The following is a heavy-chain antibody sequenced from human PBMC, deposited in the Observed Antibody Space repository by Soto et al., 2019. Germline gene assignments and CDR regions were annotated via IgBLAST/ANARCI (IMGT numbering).Heavy chain of an antibody. D-gene: IGHD3-3*01. CDR2: INHSGST. CDR3: ARGRDFWSGYYYYYGMDV. V-gene: IGHV4-34*01. Sequence: SETLSLTCAVYGGSFSGYYWSWIRQPPGKGLEWIGEINHSGSTNYNPSLKSRVTISVDTSKNQFSLKPSSVTAADTAVYYCARGRDFWSGYYYYYGMDVWGQGTTVTVSS. CDR1: GGSFSGYY. J-gene: IGHJ6*02.